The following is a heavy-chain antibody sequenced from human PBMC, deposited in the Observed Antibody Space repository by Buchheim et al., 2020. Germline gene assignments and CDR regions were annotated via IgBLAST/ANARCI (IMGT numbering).Heavy chain of an antibody. J-gene: IGHJ4*02. CDR2: ISYDGSNK. V-gene: IGHV3-30*04. CDR1: GFTFSSYA. Sequence: QVQLVESGGGVVQPGRSLRLSCAASGFTFSSYAMHWVRQAPGKGLEWVAVISYDGSNKYYADSVKGRFTISRDNSKNTRYTQMNSLRAEDTAVYYCARDALLYCSSTSCSSGFDYWGQGTL. CDR3: ARDALLYCSSTSCSSGFDY. D-gene: IGHD2-2*01.